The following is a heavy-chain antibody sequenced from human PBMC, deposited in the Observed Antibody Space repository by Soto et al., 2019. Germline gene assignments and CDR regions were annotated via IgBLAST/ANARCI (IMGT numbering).Heavy chain of an antibody. Sequence: PGGSLSPPFAPLGSPFVVFACSGAPQFQGRGRSGASGISWNSGRIGYADSVKGRFTISRDNAKNSLYLQMNSLRPEDTALYYCTKARLWGGDGYNSYYYNAMDVWGQGTTVTVSS. CDR3: TKARLWGGDGYNSYYYNAMDV. D-gene: IGHD3-16*01. CDR2: ISWNSGRI. CDR1: GSPFVVFA. V-gene: IGHV3-9*01. J-gene: IGHJ6*02.